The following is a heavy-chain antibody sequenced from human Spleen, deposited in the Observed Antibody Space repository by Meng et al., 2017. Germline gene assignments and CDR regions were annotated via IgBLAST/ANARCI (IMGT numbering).Heavy chain of an antibody. CDR2: INTTTGNP. J-gene: IGHJ5*02. D-gene: IGHD2-2*01. CDR3: ARRFSSSWFDP. V-gene: IGHV7-4-1*02. CDR1: GYSFASYG. Sequence: ASVKVSCKASGYSFASYGVTWVRQAPGQGLEWMGWINTTTGNPTYAQGFTGRFVFSLDSSVSTAYLKISGLKAEDTAVYYCARRFSSSWFDPWGQGTLVTVSS.